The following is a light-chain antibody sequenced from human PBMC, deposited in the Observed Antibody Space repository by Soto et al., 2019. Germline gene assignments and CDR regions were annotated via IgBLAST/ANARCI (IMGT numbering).Light chain of an antibody. CDR2: AAY. J-gene: IGKJ5*01. Sequence: MHMSQAPSFLTATLGDRVTLTSLAGQSIFSSLNWYQQSPGKAPTLLIYAAYSLQSGVPSRFRGSGYGTDFALTITSLQPEDFATYYCQQSYNSPPITFVQGTRLEIK. CDR1: QSIFSS. V-gene: IGKV1-39*01. CDR3: QQSYNSPPIT.